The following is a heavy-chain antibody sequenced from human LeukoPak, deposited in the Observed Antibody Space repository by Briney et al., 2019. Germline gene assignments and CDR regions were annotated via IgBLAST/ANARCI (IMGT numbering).Heavy chain of an antibody. CDR3: VRESVTMVRGVITYYYYYMDV. CDR1: GGSISSGSYY. CDR2: IYISGST. V-gene: IGHV4-61*02. Sequence: PSQTLSLTCTVSGGSISSGSYYWSWLRQPAGKGLEWIGRIYISGSTNYNPSLKSRVTISVDTSKNQYSLKLSSVTAADTAVYYCVRESVTMVRGVITYYYYYMDVWGKGTTVTISS. J-gene: IGHJ6*03. D-gene: IGHD3-10*01.